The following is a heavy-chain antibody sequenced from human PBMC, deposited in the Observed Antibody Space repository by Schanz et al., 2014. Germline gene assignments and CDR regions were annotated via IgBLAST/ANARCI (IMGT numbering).Heavy chain of an antibody. D-gene: IGHD3-22*01. V-gene: IGHV1-69*02. J-gene: IGHJ4*02. CDR2: IIPILGIA. CDR1: GGTFSSFS. Sequence: QVQLVQSGAEVKKPGSSMKVSCKASGGTFSSFSISWVRQAPGQGLEWMGRIIPILGIANYAQKFQGRVTNTADKATSTAYMDLSSLRPEDAAVYYWARSKYDDNSDDYNAVDYWGQGTLVTVSS. CDR3: ARSKYDDNSDDYNAVDY.